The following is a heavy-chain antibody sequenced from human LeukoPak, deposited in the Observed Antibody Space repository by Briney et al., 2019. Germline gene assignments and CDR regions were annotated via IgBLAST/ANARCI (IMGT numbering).Heavy chain of an antibody. CDR2: IYYSGST. V-gene: IGHV4-59*01. Sequence: SETLSLTCTVSGGSISSYCWSWIRQPPGKGLEWIGYIYYSGSTNYNPSLKSRVTISVDTSKNQFSLKLSSVTAADTAVYYCARAPDIVVDPGRFDPWGQGTLVTVSS. D-gene: IGHD2-15*01. CDR3: ARAPDIVVDPGRFDP. CDR1: GGSISSYC. J-gene: IGHJ5*02.